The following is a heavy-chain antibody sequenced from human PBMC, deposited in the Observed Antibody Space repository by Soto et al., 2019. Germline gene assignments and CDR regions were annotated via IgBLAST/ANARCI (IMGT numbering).Heavy chain of an antibody. D-gene: IGHD3-3*01. CDR2: IYWDDDK. V-gene: IGHV2-5*02. CDR1: GFSLSTSGVG. CDR3: AHSITIFGVVIIQWFDP. J-gene: IGHJ5*02. Sequence: QITLKESGPTLVKPTQTLTLTCTFSGFSLSTSGVGVGWIRQPPGKALEWLALIYWDDDKRYSPSLKSRLTITKDTAKSQVVLTMTNMDPVDTATYYWAHSITIFGVVIIQWFDPWGQGTLVTVSS.